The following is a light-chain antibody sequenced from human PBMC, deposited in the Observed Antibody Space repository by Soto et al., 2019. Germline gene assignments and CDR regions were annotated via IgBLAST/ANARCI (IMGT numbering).Light chain of an antibody. CDR3: QQYSNWPPLT. J-gene: IGKJ4*01. CDR1: QRVSSN. V-gene: IGKV3-15*01. Sequence: EIIMTQSPATLSVSPGEGATLSCRASQRVSSNLAWYQQKPGQAPRLLIYGASTRATGIPARFSGSGSGTEFTLTISSLQSEDFAVFYCQQYSNWPPLTFGGGTKVEIK. CDR2: GAS.